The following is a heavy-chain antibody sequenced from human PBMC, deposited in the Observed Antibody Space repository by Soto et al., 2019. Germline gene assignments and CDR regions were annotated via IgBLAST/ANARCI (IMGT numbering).Heavy chain of an antibody. Sequence: SVKVSCKASGGTFSSYTISWVRQAPGQGLEWMGRIIPILGIANYAQKFQGRVTITADKSTSTAYMELSSLRSEDTAVYYCARTQSYHTTVPSRFDYWGQGTLVTVSS. V-gene: IGHV1-69*02. CDR3: ARTQSYHTTVPSRFDY. D-gene: IGHD4-4*01. CDR1: GGTFSSYT. CDR2: IIPILGIA. J-gene: IGHJ4*02.